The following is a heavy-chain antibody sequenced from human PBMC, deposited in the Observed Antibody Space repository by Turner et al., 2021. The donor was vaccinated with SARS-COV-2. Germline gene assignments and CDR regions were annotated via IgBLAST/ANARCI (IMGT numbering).Heavy chain of an antibody. J-gene: IGHJ3*02. D-gene: IGHD3-22*01. V-gene: IGHV3-15*01. Sequence: EVQLLESGGGLVQPGGSLRLSCAASGFTFSNAWMSWVRQAPGKGLEWVGRIKSKTDGGTTDYAAPVKGRFTISRDDSKNTLYLQMNSLKTEDTAVYYCTTGTYYYDSSAYPNDAFDIWGQGTMVTVSS. CDR1: GFTFSNAW. CDR2: IKSKTDGGTT. CDR3: TTGTYYYDSSAYPNDAFDI.